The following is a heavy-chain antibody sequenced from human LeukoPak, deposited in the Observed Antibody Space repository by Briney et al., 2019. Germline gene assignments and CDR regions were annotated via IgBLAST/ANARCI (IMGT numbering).Heavy chain of an antibody. CDR2: INHSGST. J-gene: IGHJ4*02. V-gene: IGHV4-34*01. Sequence: SETLSLTCAVYGGSFSGYYWSWARQPPGKGLEWIGEINHSGSTNYNPSLRSRVTISVDTSKNQFSLKLSSVTAADTAVYYCARVGYSYGYSLVDYWGQGTLVTVSS. CDR1: GGSFSGYY. D-gene: IGHD5-18*01. CDR3: ARVGYSYGYSLVDY.